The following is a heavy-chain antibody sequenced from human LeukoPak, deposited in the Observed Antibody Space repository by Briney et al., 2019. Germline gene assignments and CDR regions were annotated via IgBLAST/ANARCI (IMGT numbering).Heavy chain of an antibody. CDR3: ARELDTAMVTGDY. CDR2: NHISVNT. CDR1: GGSISNDRYC. J-gene: IGHJ4*02. V-gene: IGHV4-61*09. Sequence: SETLSLTCNVSGGSISNDRYCWSCIPQPAGKGLEGVGHNHISVNTNYNSSLNSLTTISVDTTKNQFSLKLSSVTAADTAVYYCARELDTAMVTGDYWGQGTLVTVSS. D-gene: IGHD5-18*01.